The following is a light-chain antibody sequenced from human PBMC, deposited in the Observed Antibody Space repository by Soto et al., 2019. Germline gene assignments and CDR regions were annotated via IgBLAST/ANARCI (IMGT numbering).Light chain of an antibody. CDR2: GAC. J-gene: IGKJ2*01. Sequence: PGARVTLSCRASQSVSSSYLSWCHQKPGQAPRLLIYGACTRATSIPARFSGSGSGTDFTLTISSLQPEDFAVYCFQQDYNVPVTFGQGTKLDIK. CDR1: QSVSSSY. V-gene: IGKV3D-7*01. CDR3: QQDYNVPVT.